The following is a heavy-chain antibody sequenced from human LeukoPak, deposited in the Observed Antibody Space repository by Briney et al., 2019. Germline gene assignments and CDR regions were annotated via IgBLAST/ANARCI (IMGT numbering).Heavy chain of an antibody. D-gene: IGHD3-22*01. CDR1: GFTFSTYG. CDR3: ARDTPLDSSGYYFDY. V-gene: IGHV3-30*02. J-gene: IGHJ4*02. CDR2: IRSDGTNK. Sequence: GGSLRLSCAASGFTFSTYGMHWVRQAPGKGLEWVAFIRSDGTNKYYADSVKGRFTISRDKSKNTLFLQMNSLRAEDTAVYYCARDTPLDSSGYYFDYWGQGTLVTVSS.